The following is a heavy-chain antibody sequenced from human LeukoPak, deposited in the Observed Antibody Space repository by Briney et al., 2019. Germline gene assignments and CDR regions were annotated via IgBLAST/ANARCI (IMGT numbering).Heavy chain of an antibody. V-gene: IGHV4-59*01. CDR1: XXXXXDXX. J-gene: IGHJ5*02. CDR3: ARDRKGYYDSGGRRNWFDP. Sequence: LXXTCSVYXXXXXDXXWSWXRXPXGKGLXXIXXIXYTGSTSYNPSLKSRVTISVDTSKSQFSLNLTSMTAADTAIYYCARDRKGYYDSGGRRNWFDPWGQGTLVTVSS. D-gene: IGHD3-22*01. CDR2: IXYTGST.